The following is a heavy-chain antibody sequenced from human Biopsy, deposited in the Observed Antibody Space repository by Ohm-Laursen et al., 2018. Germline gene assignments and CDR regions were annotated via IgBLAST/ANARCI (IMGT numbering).Heavy chain of an antibody. V-gene: IGHV1-2*02. Sequence: GASVKVSCKASGYTFTGYYLHWVRQAPGQGLGWMGWINPDNGGTMHAQKFQGRVTVTRDTSISTAYVEVTSLRSDDTAVYYCVRSRAGGATWGMDVWGQGTTVTVSS. CDR1: GYTFTGYY. CDR3: VRSRAGGATWGMDV. CDR2: INPDNGGT. J-gene: IGHJ6*02. D-gene: IGHD3-16*01.